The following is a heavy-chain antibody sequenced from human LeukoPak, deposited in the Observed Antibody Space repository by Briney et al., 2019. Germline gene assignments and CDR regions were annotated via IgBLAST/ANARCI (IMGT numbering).Heavy chain of an antibody. Sequence: ASVKVSCKASGYTFTDYYLHWARQVPGQGLEWMGWINPNSGATNYAQKFQGRVTMTRDTSISTAYMELRSLRSEDTAVYYCARIAETDPFDIWGQGTVVTISS. V-gene: IGHV1-2*02. CDR2: INPNSGAT. CDR1: GYTFTDYY. J-gene: IGHJ3*02. CDR3: ARIAETDPFDI.